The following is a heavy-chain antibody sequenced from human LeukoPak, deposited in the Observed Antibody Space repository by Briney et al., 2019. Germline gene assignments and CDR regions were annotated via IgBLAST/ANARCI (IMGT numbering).Heavy chain of an antibody. CDR3: ARDCGGDCYFYSNAFDI. D-gene: IGHD2-21*02. Sequence: PGGSLRLSCAASGFTFSSYWMSWVRQAPGKGLEWVANIKQDGSEKYYVDSVRGRFTISRDNAKNSLYLQMNSLRAEDTAVYYCARDCGGDCYFYSNAFDIWGQGTMVTVSS. CDR1: GFTFSSYW. V-gene: IGHV3-7*01. J-gene: IGHJ3*02. CDR2: IKQDGSEK.